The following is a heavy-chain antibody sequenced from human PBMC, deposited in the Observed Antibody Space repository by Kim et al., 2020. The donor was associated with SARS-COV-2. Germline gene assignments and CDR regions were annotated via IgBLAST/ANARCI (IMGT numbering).Heavy chain of an antibody. CDR1: GFTFGDYA. CDR2: IRSKGYGATI. D-gene: IGHD1-26*01. CDR3: VTAGRTDSGAGTEFDC. J-gene: IGHJ4*02. V-gene: IGHV3-49*03. Sequence: GGSLRLSCTGSGFTFGDYAMSWFRRAPGKGLEWVGFIRSKGYGATIQYAASVKGRFTIARDDSKSIDYLQMNSLNTDDTAVYYCVTAGRTDSGAGTEFDCWGQSTLVTVSS.